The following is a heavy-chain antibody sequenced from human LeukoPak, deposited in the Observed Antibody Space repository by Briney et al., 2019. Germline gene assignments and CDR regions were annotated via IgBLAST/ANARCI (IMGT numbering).Heavy chain of an antibody. CDR3: ARGGPGSGWLYYFDY. V-gene: IGHV4-59*13. J-gene: IGHJ4*02. CDR2: IAYSGST. CDR1: GDAIRSYY. D-gene: IGHD3-22*01. Sequence: SETLSLTCTVSGDAIRSYYWMWTRQPPGKAVEGIGYIAYSGSTNYIHTLKSRVTRSLEKSNTQFPLKLNSVTAADTAVYYGARGGPGSGWLYYFDYWGQGTLVTVSS.